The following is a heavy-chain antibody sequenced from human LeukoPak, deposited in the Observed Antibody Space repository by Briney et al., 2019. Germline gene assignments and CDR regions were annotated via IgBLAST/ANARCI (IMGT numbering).Heavy chain of an antibody. D-gene: IGHD6-6*01. CDR1: GFSLSGYW. Sequence: GGSLRLSCAASGFSLSGYWMHWVRRAPGKGLEWVSRINIDGSVTTYADSVKGRFTISRDNAKKTAYLHMNSLRSEDTAVYYCARVPVDGYSRSFDYWGQGSLVTVPS. J-gene: IGHJ4*02. CDR3: ARVPVDGYSRSFDY. V-gene: IGHV3-74*01. CDR2: INIDGSVT.